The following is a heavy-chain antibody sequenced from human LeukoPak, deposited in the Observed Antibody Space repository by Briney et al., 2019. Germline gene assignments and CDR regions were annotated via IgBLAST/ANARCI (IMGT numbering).Heavy chain of an antibody. CDR1: GFTFTNYA. D-gene: IGHD2-8*02. V-gene: IGHV3-23*01. J-gene: IGHJ4*02. CDR3: TKAPLRSCTGAFCYPFDY. Sequence: GGSLRLSCAASGFTFTNYAMSWVRQPPGKGLEWVSATVGSGPDTYHADSVKGRFTVSRDNSGNTLYLQMNSLRVEDTAVYYCTKAPLRSCTGAFCYPFDYWGQGTLVTVSS. CDR2: TVGSGPDT.